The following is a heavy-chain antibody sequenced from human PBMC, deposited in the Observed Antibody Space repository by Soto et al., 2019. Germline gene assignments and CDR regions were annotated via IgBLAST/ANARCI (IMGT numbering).Heavy chain of an antibody. CDR3: ARDNWNNPYYYYGMDF. V-gene: IGHV1-69*13. CDR2: IIPIFGTA. J-gene: IGHJ6*02. CDR1: GGTFSSYA. D-gene: IGHD1-20*01. Sequence: SVKVSCKASGGTFSSYAISWVRQSPGQGLEWMGGIIPIFGTANYAQKFQGRVTITADESTSTAYMELSSLRSEDTAVYYCARDNWNNPYYYYGMDFWGQGTTVTVSS.